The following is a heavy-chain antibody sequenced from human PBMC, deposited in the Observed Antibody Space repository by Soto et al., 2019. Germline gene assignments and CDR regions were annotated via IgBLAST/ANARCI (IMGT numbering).Heavy chain of an antibody. CDR1: GGSFRGYY. V-gene: IGHV4-34*01. Sequence: SETLSLTCAVYGGSFRGYYWSWIRKPPGKGLEWIGEINHSGCTNYNPSLKSRVTISVDTSKNQFSLKLSSVTAADTAVYYCARGGDYDILTGQPTAVGAFHIWGQGTMVTVSS. CDR3: ARGGDYDILTGQPTAVGAFHI. CDR2: INHSGCT. D-gene: IGHD3-9*01. J-gene: IGHJ3*02.